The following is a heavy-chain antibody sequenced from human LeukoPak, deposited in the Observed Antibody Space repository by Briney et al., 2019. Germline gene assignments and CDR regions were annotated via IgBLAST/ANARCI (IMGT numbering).Heavy chain of an antibody. V-gene: IGHV1-18*01. J-gene: IGHJ4*02. CDR3: ARDPRGPIGYDHSGRDTFDY. CDR2: ISAYNGHT. D-gene: IGHD3-22*01. Sequence: GASVKVSCKASGYTFNSYGISWVRQAPGQGLEWMGWISAYNGHTNYAQKFQGRVTMTTDTSTSTAYMDLRSLRSDDTAVYYCARDPRGPIGYDHSGRDTFDYWGQGTLVTVSS. CDR1: GYTFNSYG.